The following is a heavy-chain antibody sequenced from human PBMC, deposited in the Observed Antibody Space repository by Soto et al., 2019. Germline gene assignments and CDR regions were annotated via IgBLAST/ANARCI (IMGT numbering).Heavy chain of an antibody. CDR2: FYYSGNT. CDR1: GGSISTSTFY. V-gene: IGHV4-39*01. J-gene: IGHJ4*02. D-gene: IGHD5-18*01. Sequence: SETLSLTCTVAGGSISTSTFYWGWLRQPPGKGLEWIASFYYSGNTYSNPSLKSRVTISVDTSKNQFSLKLSSVTATDTAVYYYAGNSWKLWLEVGGVDYWGQGTLVTVSS. CDR3: AGNSWKLWLEVGGVDY.